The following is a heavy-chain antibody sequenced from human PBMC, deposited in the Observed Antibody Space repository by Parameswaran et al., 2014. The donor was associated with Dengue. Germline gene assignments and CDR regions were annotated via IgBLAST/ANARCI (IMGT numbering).Heavy chain of an antibody. V-gene: IGHV3-21*04. Sequence: VRQAPGKGLEWVSSISTSGNYIYYADSVKGRFTISRDNVKNSLYLQMSSLRVDDSAVYYCARAGNNWNYNFDSGGLWGQGTLVTVSS. CDR2: ISTSGNYI. J-gene: IGHJ4*02. CDR3: ARAGNNWNYNFDSGGL. D-gene: IGHD1-7*01.